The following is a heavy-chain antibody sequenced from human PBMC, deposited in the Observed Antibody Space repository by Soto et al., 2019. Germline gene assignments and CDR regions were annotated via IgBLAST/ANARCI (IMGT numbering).Heavy chain of an antibody. V-gene: IGHV3-7*01. CDR2: IKQDGSEK. Sequence: GGSLRLSCAASGFTFSSYWMSWVRQAPGKGLEWVANIKQDGSEKYYVDSVKGRFTISRDNAKNSLYLQMNSLRAEDAAVYYCARGYSSSWYWFDPWGQGTLVTVSS. CDR3: ARGYSSSWYWFDP. CDR1: GFTFSSYW. J-gene: IGHJ5*02. D-gene: IGHD6-13*01.